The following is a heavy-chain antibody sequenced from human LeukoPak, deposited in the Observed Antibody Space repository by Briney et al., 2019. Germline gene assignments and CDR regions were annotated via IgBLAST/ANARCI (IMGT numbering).Heavy chain of an antibody. CDR1: GYSFVLYG. CDR3: ARDENYGIFFNVDY. CDR2: ISGSTGDT. D-gene: IGHD4-17*01. Sequence: GASVKVSCKASGYSFVLYGISWVRQAPGEGPEWMGWISGSTGDTNYAQKFQGRVTMTADTSSSTAYMELRSLTLDDMAVYYCARDENYGIFFNVDYWGQGTLVTVSS. J-gene: IGHJ4*02. V-gene: IGHV1-18*03.